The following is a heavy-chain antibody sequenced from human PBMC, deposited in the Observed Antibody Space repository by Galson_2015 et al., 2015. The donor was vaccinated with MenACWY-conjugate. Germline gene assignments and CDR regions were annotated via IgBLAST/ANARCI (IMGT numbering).Heavy chain of an antibody. CDR2: IQSKNYGANT. V-gene: IGHV3-49*03. Sequence: SLRLSCASSGFAFGGYLMGWFRQAPGKGLEWVGYIQSKNYGANTQYAASVKDRFSISRDDSRSIAYLEMNSLKTEDTALYYCTRADHRYCSSTNCPFYHWGQGTLVTVSS. J-gene: IGHJ4*02. CDR3: TRADHRYCSSTNCPFYH. D-gene: IGHD2-15*01. CDR1: GFAFGGYL.